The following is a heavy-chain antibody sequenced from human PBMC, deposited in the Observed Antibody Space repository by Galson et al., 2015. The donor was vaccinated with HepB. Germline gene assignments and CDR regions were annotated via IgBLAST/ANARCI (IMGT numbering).Heavy chain of an antibody. Sequence: SVKVSCKASGYTFTTYGITWVRQAPGQGLEWMGIINPSDTSTTYAQKFQGRVTMTRDTSTSTVYMELSSLRSEDTAVYYCTRSTWITGLADWGQGTLVTVSS. CDR1: GYTFTTYG. CDR2: INPSDTST. V-gene: IGHV1-46*03. D-gene: IGHD3-16*01. J-gene: IGHJ4*02. CDR3: TRSTWITGLAD.